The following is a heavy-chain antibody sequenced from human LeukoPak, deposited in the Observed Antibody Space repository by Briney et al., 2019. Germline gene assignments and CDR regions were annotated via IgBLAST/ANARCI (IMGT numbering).Heavy chain of an antibody. D-gene: IGHD3-22*01. V-gene: IGHV3-23*01. CDR1: GFTFSSYA. J-gene: IGHJ6*02. CDR2: IGVRGDDT. Sequence: PGGSLRLSCAASGFTFSSYAMSWVRQVPGNGLEWVSAIGVRGDDTYYADSVKGRFTISRDNSKNTLFLHMNSLRAEDTAVYYCAKVAYYYDGTGALQGMDAWGQGTTVTVSS. CDR3: AKVAYYYDGTGALQGMDA.